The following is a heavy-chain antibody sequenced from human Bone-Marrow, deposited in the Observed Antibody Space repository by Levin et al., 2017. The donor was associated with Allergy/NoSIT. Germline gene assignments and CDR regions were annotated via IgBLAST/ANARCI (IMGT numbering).Heavy chain of an antibody. Sequence: GESLKISCAASGFTFDTYALNWVRQAPGKGLEWVSIIDGSGGSTHYADSVKARFTLSRDNSKNTVYLQMSSLRVEDTAVYYCAKSPGRHDFWSGYYPPATVVDYWGQGTLVTVS. CDR2: IDGSGGST. CDR3: AKSPGRHDFWSGYYPPATVVDY. V-gene: IGHV3-23*01. D-gene: IGHD3-3*01. J-gene: IGHJ4*02. CDR1: GFTFDTYA.